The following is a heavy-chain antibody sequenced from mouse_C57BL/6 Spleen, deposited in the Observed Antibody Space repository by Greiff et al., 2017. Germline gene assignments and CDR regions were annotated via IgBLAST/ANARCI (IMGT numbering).Heavy chain of an antibody. V-gene: IGHV1-61*01. D-gene: IGHD3-2*02. Sequence: QVQLQQPGAELVRPGSSVKLSCKASGYTFTSYWMDWVKQRPGQGLEWIGNIYPSDSETHYNQKFKDKATLTVDKSSSTAYMQLSSLTSEDSAVYYCARESSGYYFDYWGQGTTLTVSS. J-gene: IGHJ2*01. CDR1: GYTFTSYW. CDR2: IYPSDSET. CDR3: ARESSGYYFDY.